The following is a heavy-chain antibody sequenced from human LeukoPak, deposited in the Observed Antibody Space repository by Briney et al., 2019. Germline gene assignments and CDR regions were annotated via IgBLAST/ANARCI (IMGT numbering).Heavy chain of an antibody. J-gene: IGHJ5*02. CDR1: GYTFISYY. D-gene: IGHD3-9*01. CDR3: ARHPPYYDILTGYYSVEDWFDP. V-gene: IGHV1-46*01. Sequence: ASVKVSCKASGYTFISYYMHWVRQAPGQGLEWMGIINPSGGSTSYAQKFQGRVTMTRDTSTSTVYMELSSLRSEDTAVYYCARHPPYYDILTGYYSVEDWFDPWGQGTLVTVSS. CDR2: INPSGGST.